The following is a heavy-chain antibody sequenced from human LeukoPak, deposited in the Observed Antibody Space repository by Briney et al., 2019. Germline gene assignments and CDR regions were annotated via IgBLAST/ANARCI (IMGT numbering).Heavy chain of an antibody. D-gene: IGHD6-6*01. J-gene: IGHJ6*02. Sequence: ASVKVSCKASGGTFSSYAISWVRQAPGQGLEWMGGVIPIFGTANYAQKFQGRVTITADESTSTAYMELSSLRSEDTAVYYCASPYSSSSHYYGMDVWGQGTTVTVSS. V-gene: IGHV1-69*13. CDR3: ASPYSSSSHYYGMDV. CDR1: GGTFSSYA. CDR2: VIPIFGTA.